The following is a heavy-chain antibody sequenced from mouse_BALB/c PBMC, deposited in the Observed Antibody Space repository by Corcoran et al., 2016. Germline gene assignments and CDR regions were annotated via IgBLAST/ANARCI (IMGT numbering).Heavy chain of an antibody. Sequence: QIQMVQSGPVLKKPGVTVRIACKASGYTIGTARMQWVQKMPGKGLTSIGWINTHSGVPKYAEDFKGRFAFSMKASARTAYLQISNLKNEDTATYFCAREYAEAMYYCGQGTSVTVS. CDR3: AREYAEAMYY. CDR2: INTHSGVP. J-gene: IGHJ4*01. CDR1: GYTIGTAR. V-gene: IGHV9-4*02.